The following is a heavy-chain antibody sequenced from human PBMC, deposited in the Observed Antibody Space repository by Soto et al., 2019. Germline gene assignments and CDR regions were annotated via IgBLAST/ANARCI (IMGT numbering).Heavy chain of an antibody. CDR2: IWYDGSNK. D-gene: IGHD4-4*01. CDR1: GFTFSSYG. Sequence: PGGSLRLSCAASGFTFSSYGMHWVRQAPGKGLEWVAVIWYDGSNKYYADSVKGRFTISRDNSKNTLYLQMNSLRAEDTAVYYCASSMTTVTTSHYYYGMDVWGQGTKVTSP. CDR3: ASSMTTVTTSHYYYGMDV. J-gene: IGHJ6*02. V-gene: IGHV3-33*01.